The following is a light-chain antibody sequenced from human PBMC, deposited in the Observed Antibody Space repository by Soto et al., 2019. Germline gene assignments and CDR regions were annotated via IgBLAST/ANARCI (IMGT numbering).Light chain of an antibody. CDR2: EVS. J-gene: IGLJ1*01. CDR1: SSDVGGYNY. CDR3: SSYAGSNNFV. V-gene: IGLV2-8*01. Sequence: QSVLTQPPSASGSPGQSVTISCTGSSSDVGGYNYASWYQQHPGKAPKLMIYEVSKRPSGVPDRFSGSKSDNSASLTVSGLQAEDEADYYCSSYAGSNNFVFGTGTKVTVL.